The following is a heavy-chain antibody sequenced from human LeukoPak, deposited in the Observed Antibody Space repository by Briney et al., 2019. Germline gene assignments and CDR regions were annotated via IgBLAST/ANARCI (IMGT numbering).Heavy chain of an antibody. V-gene: IGHV1-69*13. CDR3: ARGTVIYCSGGSCYSNNWFDP. J-gene: IGHJ5*02. CDR1: GGTFSSYA. CDR2: IIPIFGTA. D-gene: IGHD2-15*01. Sequence: EASVKVSCKASGGTFSSYAISWVRQAPGQGLEWMGGIIPIFGTANYAQKFQGRVTITADESTSTAYMELSSLRSEDTAVYYCARGTVIYCSGGSCYSNNWFDPWGQGTLVTVSS.